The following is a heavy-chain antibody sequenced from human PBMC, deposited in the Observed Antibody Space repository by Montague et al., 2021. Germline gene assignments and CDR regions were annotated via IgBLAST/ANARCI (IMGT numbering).Heavy chain of an antibody. Sequence: SLRLSCAASGFTFSTFPTHWVRQAPGKGLEWVALISHDGSNTYYADSVRGRFTVSRDNSKNTLYLQTSSLRADDTAVYYCARWGVYYDSSGYAAWGRGTLVTVSS. CDR2: ISHDGSNT. J-gene: IGHJ5*02. V-gene: IGHV3-30-3*01. CDR1: GFTFSTFP. D-gene: IGHD3-22*01. CDR3: ARWGVYYDSSGYAA.